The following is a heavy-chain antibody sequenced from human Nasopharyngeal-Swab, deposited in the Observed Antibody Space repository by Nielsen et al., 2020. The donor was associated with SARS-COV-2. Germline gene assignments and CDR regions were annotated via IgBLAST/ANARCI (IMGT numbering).Heavy chain of an antibody. J-gene: IGHJ4*02. Sequence: QAPGKGLEWIGYIYYSGSTNYNPSLKSRVTISVDTSKNQFSLKVSSVTAADTAVYYCARDGYASGIDYWGQGTLVTVSS. V-gene: IGHV4-59*01. D-gene: IGHD3-16*01. CDR2: IYYSGST. CDR3: ARDGYASGIDY.